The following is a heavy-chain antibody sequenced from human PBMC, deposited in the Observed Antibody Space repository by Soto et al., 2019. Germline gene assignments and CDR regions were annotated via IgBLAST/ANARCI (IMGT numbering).Heavy chain of an antibody. V-gene: IGHV3-49*03. CDR2: IRSKAYGGTT. CDR3: TRDIVVVPAASLNMDV. CDR1: GFTFGDYA. Sequence: SLRLSCTASGFTFGDYAMSWFRQAPGKGLEWAGFIRSKAYGGTTEYAASVKGRFTISRDDSKSIAYLQMNSLKTEDTAVYYCTRDIVVVPAASLNMDVWGKGTTVTVSS. D-gene: IGHD2-2*01. J-gene: IGHJ6*03.